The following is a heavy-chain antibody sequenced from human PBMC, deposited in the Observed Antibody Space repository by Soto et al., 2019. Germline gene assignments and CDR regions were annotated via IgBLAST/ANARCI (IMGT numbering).Heavy chain of an antibody. CDR1: GFTFSGSA. V-gene: IGHV3-73*01. Sequence: GGSLRLSCAASGFTFSGSAMHWVRQASGKGLEWVGRIKNKADSYATAYAASVKGRFTISRDDSKNTAYLQMDSLKTEDTAVYYCTRLRWLDFWSGFDFWGQGTLVTVSS. J-gene: IGHJ4*02. D-gene: IGHD3-3*01. CDR3: TRLRWLDFWSGFDF. CDR2: IKNKADSYAT.